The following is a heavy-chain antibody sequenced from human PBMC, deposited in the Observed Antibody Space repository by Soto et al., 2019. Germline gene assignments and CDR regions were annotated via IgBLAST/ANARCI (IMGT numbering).Heavy chain of an antibody. CDR1: GYTFTSYA. J-gene: IGHJ4*02. CDR2: INTGNGDT. V-gene: IGHV1-3*04. D-gene: IGHD5-12*01. CDR3: ARAHEYSYLDY. Sequence: QVHLVQSGAEVKKPGASVKVSCKASGYTFTSYAIHWVRQAPGQRLEWMGWINTGNGDTEYSQKFQGRVAITRDTSASTAYMELSSLRAEDTAVYYCARAHEYSYLDYWGQGTLVTVSS.